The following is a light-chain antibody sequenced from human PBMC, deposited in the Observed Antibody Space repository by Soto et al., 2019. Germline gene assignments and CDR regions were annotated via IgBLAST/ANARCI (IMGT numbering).Light chain of an antibody. Sequence: QSALTQPRSVSGSPGQSVTISCTGTSSDVGGYNYVSWYQQYSGKAPKLMIYDVSKRPSGVPDRFSGSKSVNTASLTISGLQAEDEADYYCCSYAGSYTYVFGTGTKVTVL. J-gene: IGLJ1*01. CDR1: SSDVGGYNY. V-gene: IGLV2-11*01. CDR3: CSYAGSYTYV. CDR2: DVS.